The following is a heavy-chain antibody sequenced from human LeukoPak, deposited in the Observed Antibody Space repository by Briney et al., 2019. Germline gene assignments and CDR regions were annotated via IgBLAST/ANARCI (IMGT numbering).Heavy chain of an antibody. CDR3: AREIFMIEDYYYMDV. J-gene: IGHJ6*03. D-gene: IGHD3-22*01. CDR2: INPSGGST. V-gene: IGHV1-46*01. Sequence: ASVKVSCKASGYTFTSYYMHWVRQAPGQGLEWMGIINPSGGSTSYAQKFQGRVTMTRDMSTSTVYMELSSLRSEDTAVYYCAREIFMIEDYYYMDVWGKGTTVTVSS. CDR1: GYTFTSYY.